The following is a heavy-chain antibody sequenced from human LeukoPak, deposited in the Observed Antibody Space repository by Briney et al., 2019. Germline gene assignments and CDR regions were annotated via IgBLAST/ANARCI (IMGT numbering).Heavy chain of an antibody. CDR2: IIPIFGIA. J-gene: IGHJ6*02. Sequence: ASVKVSCKASGYTFTSYGISWVRQAPGQGLEWMGRIIPIFGIANYAQKFQGRVTITADKSTSTAYMELSSLRSEDTAVYYCARRIATSTDGMDVWGQGTTVTVSS. D-gene: IGHD4-17*01. CDR3: ARRIATSTDGMDV. CDR1: GYTFTSYG. V-gene: IGHV1-69*04.